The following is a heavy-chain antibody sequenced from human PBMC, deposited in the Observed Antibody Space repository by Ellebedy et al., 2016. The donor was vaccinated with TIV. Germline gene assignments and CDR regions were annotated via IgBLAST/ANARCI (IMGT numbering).Heavy chain of an antibody. J-gene: IGHJ4*02. V-gene: IGHV3-23*01. CDR1: GFTFSSYA. CDR3: ARDLHFAFDY. Sequence: PGGSLRLSCAASGFTFSSYAMNWIRQAPGKGLEWVSVISGGGETTSYADSVKGRLTISRDNARNSLYLQMNSLRAEDTAVYYCARDLHFAFDYWGRGTLVTVSS. CDR2: ISGGGETT.